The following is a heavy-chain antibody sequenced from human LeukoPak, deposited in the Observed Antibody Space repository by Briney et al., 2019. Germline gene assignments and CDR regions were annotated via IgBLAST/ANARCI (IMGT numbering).Heavy chain of an antibody. J-gene: IGHJ4*02. Sequence: GGSLRLSCVGSGFTFRSHAMSWVRQAPEKGLEFVSGIYENGGTTYYADSVKGRFSISRDNSKNTLYLQMDSLRGEDTAVYYCAKDFRIGYSAHFDYWGQGALVAVSS. CDR3: AKDFRIGYSAHFDY. D-gene: IGHD2-21*01. CDR2: IYENGGTT. CDR1: GFTFRSHA. V-gene: IGHV3-23*01.